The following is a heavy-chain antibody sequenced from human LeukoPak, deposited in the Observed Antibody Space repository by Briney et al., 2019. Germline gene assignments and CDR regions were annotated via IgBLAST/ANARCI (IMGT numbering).Heavy chain of an antibody. D-gene: IGHD3-22*01. Sequence: PGGSLRLSCAASGFIFSSSWMSWVRQAPGKGLEWVANIKTDGSEKQYVDSVKGRFAISRDNAKNSLYLQMNSLRAENTAVYYCARDTFDSGDRYYGAFDLWGQGTMVTVSS. CDR2: IKTDGSEK. CDR1: GFIFSSSW. V-gene: IGHV3-7*01. CDR3: ARDTFDSGDRYYGAFDL. J-gene: IGHJ3*01.